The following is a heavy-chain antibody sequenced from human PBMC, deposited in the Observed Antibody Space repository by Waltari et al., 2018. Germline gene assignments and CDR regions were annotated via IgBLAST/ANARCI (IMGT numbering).Heavy chain of an antibody. CDR3: AREIAVAGTNFGVFDL. Sequence: QVQLVQSGAEVKKPGSSVKVSCKASGGTFSSYAISWVRQAPGQGLEWMGGIIPIFGTASYAQKFQGRVTITADESTSTAYMELSSLRSEDTAVYYCAREIAVAGTNFGVFDLWGRGTLVTVSS. D-gene: IGHD6-19*01. CDR2: IIPIFGTA. V-gene: IGHV1-69*01. CDR1: GGTFSSYA. J-gene: IGHJ2*01.